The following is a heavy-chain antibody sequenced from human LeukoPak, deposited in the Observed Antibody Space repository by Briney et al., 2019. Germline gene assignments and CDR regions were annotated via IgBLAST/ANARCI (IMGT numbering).Heavy chain of an antibody. J-gene: IGHJ4*02. V-gene: IGHV1-2*02. CDR2: INPNSGGT. CDR3: ARDEVDTAMVPGY. Sequence: GASVKVSCKASGYTFTGYHMHWVRQAPGQGLEWMGWINPNSGGTNYAQKFQGRVTMTRDTSISTAYMELSRLRSDDTAVYYCARDEVDTAMVPGYWGQGTLVTVSS. D-gene: IGHD5-18*01. CDR1: GYTFTGYH.